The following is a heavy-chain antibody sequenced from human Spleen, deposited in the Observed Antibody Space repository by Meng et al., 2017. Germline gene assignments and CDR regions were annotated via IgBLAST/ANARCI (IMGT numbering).Heavy chain of an antibody. CDR2: IYHSGST. Sequence: QVQLQQWGAGLLKPSETLSLTCAVNGGSLSGYYWSVIRQSPGKGLEWIGEIYHSGSTNYNPSLKSRVTISVDKSKNQFSLKLSSVTAADTAVYYCARTDCSSTSCYQEGNNWFDPWGQGTLVTVSS. CDR3: ARTDCSSTSCYQEGNNWFDP. V-gene: IGHV4-34*01. J-gene: IGHJ5*02. CDR1: GGSLSGYY. D-gene: IGHD2-2*01.